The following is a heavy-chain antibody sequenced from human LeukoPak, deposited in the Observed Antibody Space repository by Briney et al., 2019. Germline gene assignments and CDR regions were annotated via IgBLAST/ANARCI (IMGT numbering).Heavy chain of an antibody. CDR1: GFTFSSYG. CDR3: AKDRLSAVAGSDYFDY. J-gene: IGHJ4*02. D-gene: IGHD6-19*01. Sequence: HPGGSLRLSCAASGFTFSSYGMHWVRQAPGKGLEWVAVISYDGSNKYYADSVKGRFTISRDNSKNTLYLQMNSLRAEDTAVYYCAKDRLSAVAGSDYFDYWGQGTLVTIPS. CDR2: ISYDGSNK. V-gene: IGHV3-30*18.